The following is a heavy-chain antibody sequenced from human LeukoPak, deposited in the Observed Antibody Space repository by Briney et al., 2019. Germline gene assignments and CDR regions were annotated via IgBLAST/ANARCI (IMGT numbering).Heavy chain of an antibody. D-gene: IGHD3-3*01. CDR1: GFTFSSYW. CDR2: IKQDGSEK. Sequence: GGSLRLSCAASGFTFSSYWMSWVRQAPGKGLEWVANIKQDGSEKYYVDSVKGRFTISRDNAKNSLYLQMNSLRAEDTAVYYCARDRITIFGVVNDYWGQGTLVTVS. J-gene: IGHJ4*02. V-gene: IGHV3-7*01. CDR3: ARDRITIFGVVNDY.